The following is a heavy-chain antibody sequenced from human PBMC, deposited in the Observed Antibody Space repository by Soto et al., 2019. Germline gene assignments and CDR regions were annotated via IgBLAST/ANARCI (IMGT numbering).Heavy chain of an antibody. CDR2: INTYNGNT. V-gene: IGHV1-18*01. D-gene: IGHD3-16*01. J-gene: IGHJ6*02. CDR3: AMVDVYVTPSPQDV. Sequence: QVQLVQSRAEVKNPGASVKVSCKASGYSFTRYGIAWARQAPGQGLEWMGWINTYNGNTNYAQNLQGRVTLTTDTSTSTAYMEMKSLRSNDTAIYYCAMVDVYVTPSPQDVWGHGTTVIVSS. CDR1: GYSFTRYG.